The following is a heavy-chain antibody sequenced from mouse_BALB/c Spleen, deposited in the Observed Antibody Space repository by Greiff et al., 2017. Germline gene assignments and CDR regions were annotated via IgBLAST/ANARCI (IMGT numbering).Heavy chain of an antibody. J-gene: IGHJ2*01. Sequence: EVQLQQSGAELVKPGASVKLSCTASGFNIKDTYMHWVKQRPEQGLEWIGRIDPANGNTKYDPKFQGKATITADTSSNTAYLQLSSLTSEDTAVYYCARAYYGNTGFDDWGQGTTRAVSS. CDR1: GFNIKDTY. CDR2: IDPANGNT. V-gene: IGHV14-3*02. CDR3: ARAYYGNTGFDD. D-gene: IGHD2-10*01.